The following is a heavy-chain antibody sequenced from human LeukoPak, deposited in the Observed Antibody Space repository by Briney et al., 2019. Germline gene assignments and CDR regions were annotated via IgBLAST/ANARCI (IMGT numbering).Heavy chain of an antibody. Sequence: GGSLRLSCAASGFTFSDYYMSWIRQAPGKGLEWVSYISSSGSTIYYADSVKGRFTISRDNAKNSLYLQMNSLRAEDTALYYCAKERAAAGTFYYYGMDVWGQGTTVTVSS. V-gene: IGHV3-11*01. CDR2: ISSSGSTI. CDR1: GFTFSDYY. J-gene: IGHJ6*02. D-gene: IGHD6-13*01. CDR3: AKERAAAGTFYYYGMDV.